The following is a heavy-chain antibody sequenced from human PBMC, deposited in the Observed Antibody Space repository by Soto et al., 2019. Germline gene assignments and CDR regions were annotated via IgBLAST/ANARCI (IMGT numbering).Heavy chain of an antibody. J-gene: IGHJ6*02. Sequence: ASVKVSCKASGYTFTSYGISWVRQAPGQGLEWMGWINAYNGNTNYAQNPQGRVTLTTDTSTSTAYMELRSLRSNDTAVYYCAMVDVYVTPSPQDVWGQGTTVTVSS. D-gene: IGHD3-16*01. V-gene: IGHV1-18*01. CDR1: GYTFTSYG. CDR3: AMVDVYVTPSPQDV. CDR2: INAYNGNT.